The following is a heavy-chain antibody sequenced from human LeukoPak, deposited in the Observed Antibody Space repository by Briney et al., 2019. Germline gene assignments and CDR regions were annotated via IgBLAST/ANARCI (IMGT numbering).Heavy chain of an antibody. CDR1: GGSISSGGYY. D-gene: IGHD2-15*01. CDR3: ARASWDCSGGSCGSDFDY. J-gene: IGHJ4*02. V-gene: IGHV4-31*03. CDR2: IYYSGST. Sequence: SETLSLTCTVSGGSISSGGYYWSWIRQHPGKGLEWIGYIYYSGSTYYDPSLKSRVTISVDTSKNQFSLKLSSVTAADTAVYYCARASWDCSGGSCGSDFDYWGQGTLVTVSS.